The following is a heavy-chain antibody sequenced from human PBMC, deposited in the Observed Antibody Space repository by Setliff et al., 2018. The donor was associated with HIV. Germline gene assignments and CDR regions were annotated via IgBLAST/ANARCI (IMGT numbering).Heavy chain of an antibody. J-gene: IGHJ4*02. CDR2: VYYDAST. CDR3: ARWGDGYNSYDS. V-gene: IGHV4-34*11. CDR1: GGSFNGYY. Sequence: PSETLSLTCAVYGGSFNGYYWSWIRQPPGKGLEWIGTVYYDASTIYTPSLNSRVIISVDTSKSQFSLNLSSVTAADTAVYYCARWGDGYNSYDSWGQGTLVTVSS. D-gene: IGHD5-12*01.